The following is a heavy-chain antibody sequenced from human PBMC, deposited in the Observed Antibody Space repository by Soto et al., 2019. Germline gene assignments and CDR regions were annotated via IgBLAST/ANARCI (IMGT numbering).Heavy chain of an antibody. J-gene: IGHJ4*02. CDR1: GGTFSSYT. CDR3: AILLGLRDY. CDR2: IIPILGIA. D-gene: IGHD5-12*01. Sequence: QVQLVQSGAEVKKPGSSVKVSCNASGGTFSSYTISWVRQAPGQGLEWMGRIIPILGIANYAQKFQGRVTITADKSTSTAYMELSSLRSEDTAVYYCAILLGLRDYWGQGTLVTVSS. V-gene: IGHV1-69*02.